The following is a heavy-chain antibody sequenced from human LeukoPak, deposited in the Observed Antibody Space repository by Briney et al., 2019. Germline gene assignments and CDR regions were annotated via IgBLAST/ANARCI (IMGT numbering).Heavy chain of an antibody. J-gene: IGHJ4*02. CDR3: ARAPRMAVAGTVY. V-gene: IGHV3-30-3*01. D-gene: IGHD6-19*01. Sequence: GRSLRLSCAASGFTFSSYAMHWVRQAPGKGLEWVAVISYDGSNKYYADSVKGRFTISRDNSKNTLYLQMNSLRAEDTAVYYCARAPRMAVAGTVYWGQGTLVTVSS. CDR2: ISYDGSNK. CDR1: GFTFSSYA.